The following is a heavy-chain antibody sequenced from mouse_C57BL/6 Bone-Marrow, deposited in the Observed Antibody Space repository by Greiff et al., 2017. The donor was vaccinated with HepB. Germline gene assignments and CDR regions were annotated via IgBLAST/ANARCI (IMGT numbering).Heavy chain of an antibody. CDR2: IYPRSGNT. CDR1: GYTFTSYG. D-gene: IGHD2-5*01. J-gene: IGHJ4*01. CDR3: ARGLLAYYSNSYAMDY. V-gene: IGHV1-81*01. Sequence: QVQLQQSGAELARPGASVKLSCKASGYTFTSYGISWVKQRTGQGLEWIGEIYPRSGNTYYNEKFKGKATLTADKSSSTAYMELRSLTAEDSAVYFCARGLLAYYSNSYAMDYWGQGTSVTVSS.